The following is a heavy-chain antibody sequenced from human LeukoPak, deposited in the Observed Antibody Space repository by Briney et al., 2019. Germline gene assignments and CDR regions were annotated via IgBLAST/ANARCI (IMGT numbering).Heavy chain of an antibody. J-gene: IGHJ4*02. CDR2: IYYSGST. CDR1: GGSISSSSYY. Sequence: SETLSLTCTVSGGSISSSSYYWGWIRQPPGKGLEWIGSIYYSGSTYYNPSLKSRVTISVDTSKNQFSLKLSSVTAADTAVYYCARRNGSGWHSYYFEYWGQGTLVTVSS. V-gene: IGHV4-39*01. CDR3: ARRNGSGWHSYYFEY. D-gene: IGHD6-19*01.